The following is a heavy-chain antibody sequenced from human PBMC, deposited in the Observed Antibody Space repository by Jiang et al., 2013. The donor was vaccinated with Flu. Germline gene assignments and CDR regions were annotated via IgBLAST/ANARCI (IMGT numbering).Heavy chain of an antibody. J-gene: IGHJ4*02. V-gene: IGHV5-51*01. CDR2: IYPGDSDT. Sequence: GAEVKKPGESLKISCKASGYSFTSYWIGWVRQMSGKGLEWMGIIYPGDSDTRYSPSFQGQVTFSADKSISTAYLQWSSLKASDTAMYYCARGSEYYYDSSGHPPDYWGQGTLVTVSS. CDR3: ARGSEYYYDSSGHPPDY. CDR1: GYSFTSYW. D-gene: IGHD3-22*01.